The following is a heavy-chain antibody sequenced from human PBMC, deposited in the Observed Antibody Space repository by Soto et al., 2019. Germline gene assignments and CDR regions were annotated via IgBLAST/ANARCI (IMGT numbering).Heavy chain of an antibody. J-gene: IGHJ3*01. CDR2: SSGGSTYI. CDR3: ARAINGDYADAFDF. V-gene: IGHV3-11*06. CDR1: GFTLSDHY. Sequence: GGSLRLSCAASGFTLSDHYMSWIRQAPGKGLEWIGYSSGGSTYIYYGDSLKGRFTTSRDNAKNSLYLQMNSLRAEDTAVYYCARAINGDYADAFDFWGQGTMVTVSS. D-gene: IGHD4-17*01.